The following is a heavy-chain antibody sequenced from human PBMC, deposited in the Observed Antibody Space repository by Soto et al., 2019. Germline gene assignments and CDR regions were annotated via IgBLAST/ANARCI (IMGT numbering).Heavy chain of an antibody. V-gene: IGHV1-18*01. J-gene: IGHJ5*02. CDR3: ARSEVPAAMGGWFDP. D-gene: IGHD2-2*01. Sequence: QVQLVQSGAEVKKPGASVKVSCKASGFRLSGDGINWVRQAPGQGLQWVGWISPYNDNTNYAQKLQDRVTLSTDTSTSTAYLELRSLRFDDTAVYYCARSEVPAAMGGWFDPWAQGTLVTVSS. CDR1: GFRLSGDG. CDR2: ISPYNDNT.